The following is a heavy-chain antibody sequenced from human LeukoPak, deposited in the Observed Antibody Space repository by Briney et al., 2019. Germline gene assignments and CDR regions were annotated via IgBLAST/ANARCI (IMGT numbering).Heavy chain of an antibody. V-gene: IGHV3-48*04. CDR1: GFTFSSYS. CDR3: AKGSTTRFDYYYYYMDF. Sequence: GGSLRLSCAASGFTFSSYSMNWVRQAPGKGLEWVSYISSSSSTIYYADSVKGRFTISRDNAKNSLYLQMNSLRAEDTAVYYCAKGSTTRFDYYYYYMDFWGKGTTVTVSS. CDR2: ISSSSSTI. D-gene: IGHD2-2*01. J-gene: IGHJ6*03.